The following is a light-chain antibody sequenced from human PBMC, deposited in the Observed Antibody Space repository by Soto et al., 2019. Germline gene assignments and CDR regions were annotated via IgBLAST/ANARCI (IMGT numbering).Light chain of an antibody. CDR2: DAS. V-gene: IGKV3-11*01. CDR3: QQRSNWPRT. J-gene: IGKJ2*01. Sequence: EIVLTQSPATLSLSPGERATLSCRASQSVGSSLAWFQHKPGQAPRLLIYDASNRATGIPARFSGSGSGTDFTLTISSLEPEDFAVYYCQQRSNWPRTFGQGTKLGIK. CDR1: QSVGSS.